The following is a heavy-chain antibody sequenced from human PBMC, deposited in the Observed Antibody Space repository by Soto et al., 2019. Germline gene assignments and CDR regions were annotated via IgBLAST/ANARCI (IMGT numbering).Heavy chain of an antibody. J-gene: IGHJ4*02. Sequence: SGPTLVNPTQTLTLTCTFSGFSLSTSGMCVSWIRQPPGKALEWLALIDWDDDKYYSTSLKTRLTISKDTSKNQVVLTMTNMDPVDTATYYCARKTGYYGSGSPFDYWGQGTLVTVSS. CDR1: GFSLSTSGMC. D-gene: IGHD3-10*01. V-gene: IGHV2-70*01. CDR2: IDWDDDK. CDR3: ARKTGYYGSGSPFDY.